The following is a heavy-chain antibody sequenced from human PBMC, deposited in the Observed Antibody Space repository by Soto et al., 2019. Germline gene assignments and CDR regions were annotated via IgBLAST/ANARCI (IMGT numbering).Heavy chain of an antibody. D-gene: IGHD3-22*01. CDR1: GYSFTGYW. CDR3: ARLLTYYYDSSPDAFDI. V-gene: IGHV5-51*01. CDR2: IYPGDSDT. Sequence: GESLKISCKGSGYSFTGYWIGWVRQMPGKGLEWMGIIYPGDSDTRYSPSFQGQVTISADKSISTAYLQWSSLKASDTAMYYCARLLTYYYDSSPDAFDIWGQGAMVTVS. J-gene: IGHJ3*02.